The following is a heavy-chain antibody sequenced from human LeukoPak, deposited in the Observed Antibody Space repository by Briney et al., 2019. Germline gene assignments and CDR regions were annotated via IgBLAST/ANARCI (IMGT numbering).Heavy chain of an antibody. CDR2: IFHSGTT. CDR3: AKDSGRSRYSNWFDH. CDR1: GYSISSVNY. D-gene: IGHD4-11*01. V-gene: IGHV4-38-2*02. J-gene: IGHJ5*02. Sequence: SETLSLTCGVSGYSISSVNYWAWIRQPPGKGLEWIGSIFHSGTTYYNPSLRSRLTMSVDTSKNQFSLDLRSVTAADTAVYFCAKDSGRSRYSNWFDHWGHGTLVTVSS.